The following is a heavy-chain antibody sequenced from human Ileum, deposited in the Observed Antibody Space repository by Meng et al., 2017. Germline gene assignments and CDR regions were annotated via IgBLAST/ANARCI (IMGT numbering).Heavy chain of an antibody. CDR1: RGTFYSYT. Sequence: QVQLVQSGAEVNKPGSSLKFSCKASRGTFYSYTISWVRQGPGQGLECMGIFIPVLSVAKHAQKFQGRVTIIADKSTSTSHMELSNLRSEDTGVYYCASESPNSSGAHEDWGQGTLVTVSS. CDR3: ASESPNSSGAHED. D-gene: IGHD3-22*01. CDR2: FIPVLSVA. J-gene: IGHJ4*02. V-gene: IGHV1-69*02.